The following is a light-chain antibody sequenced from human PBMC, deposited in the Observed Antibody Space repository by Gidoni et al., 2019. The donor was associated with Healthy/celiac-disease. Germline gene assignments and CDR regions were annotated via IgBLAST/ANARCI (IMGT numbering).Light chain of an antibody. V-gene: IGLV1-36*01. J-gene: IGLJ3*02. Sequence: QSVLTQPPSVSEAPRQRVTISCSGSSSNIGNSAVNWYQQVPGQAPKLLIYYDGLLPSGVSDRFSGSGLQSEDEADYYCAAWDDSLNGWVFGGGTKLTVL. CDR2: YDG. CDR1: SSNIGNSA. CDR3: AAWDDSLNGWV.